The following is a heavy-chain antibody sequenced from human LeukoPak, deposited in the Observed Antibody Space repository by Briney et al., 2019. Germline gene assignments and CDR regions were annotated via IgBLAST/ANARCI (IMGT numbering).Heavy chain of an antibody. D-gene: IGHD3-22*01. V-gene: IGHV3-21*01. CDR1: GFTFSSYS. J-gene: IGHJ4*02. Sequence: GGSLRLSCAASGFTFSSYSMNWVRQAPGKGLGWVSSISSSSSYIYYADSVKGRFTISRDNAKNSLYLQMNSLRAEDTAVYYCARDSSSDYYDSSGYYWGQGTLVTVSS. CDR3: ARDSSSDYYDSSGYY. CDR2: ISSSSSYI.